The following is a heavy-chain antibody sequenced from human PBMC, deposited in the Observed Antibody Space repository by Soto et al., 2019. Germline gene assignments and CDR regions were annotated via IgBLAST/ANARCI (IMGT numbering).Heavy chain of an antibody. V-gene: IGHV3-33*01. D-gene: IGHD5-12*01. J-gene: IGHJ3*02. CDR2: IWYDGSNK. CDR1: GFTFSSYG. Sequence: QVQLVESGGGVVQPGRSLRLSCAASGFTFSSYGMHWVRQAPGKGLEWVAVIWYDGSNKYYADSVKGRFTISRDNSKNTXCLQMNSLRAEDTAVYYCARDGADLMATPPGDAFDIWGQGTMVTVSS. CDR3: ARDGADLMATPPGDAFDI.